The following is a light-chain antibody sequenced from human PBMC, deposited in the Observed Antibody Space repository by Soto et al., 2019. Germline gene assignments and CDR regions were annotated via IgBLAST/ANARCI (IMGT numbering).Light chain of an antibody. CDR2: SNN. V-gene: IGLV1-44*01. Sequence: QLVLTQPPSASGTPGQRVTISCSGSSSNIGSNTVNWYQQLPGTAPKLLIYSNNQRPSGVPDRFSGSKSGTSASLAISGPQSEDEADYYCAAWDDSLNGRVFGGGTKLTVL. CDR1: SSNIGSNT. J-gene: IGLJ2*01. CDR3: AAWDDSLNGRV.